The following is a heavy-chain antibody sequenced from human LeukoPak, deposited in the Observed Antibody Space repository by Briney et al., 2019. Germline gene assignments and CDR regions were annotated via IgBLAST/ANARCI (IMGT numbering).Heavy chain of an antibody. CDR2: ISGSGGST. D-gene: IGHD3-10*01. V-gene: IGHV3-23*01. CDR1: GFTFSSYA. CDR3: AKEGPLLWFGELLGPYGMDV. J-gene: IGHJ6*02. Sequence: GGSLRLSCAASGFTFSSYAMSWVRQAPGKGLEWVSAISGSGGSTYYADSVKGRFTISRDNSKNTLYLQMNSLRAGDTAVYYCAKEGPLLWFGELLGPYGMDVWGQGTTVTVSS.